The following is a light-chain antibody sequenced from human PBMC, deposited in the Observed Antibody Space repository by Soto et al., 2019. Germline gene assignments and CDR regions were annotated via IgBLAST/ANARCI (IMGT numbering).Light chain of an antibody. CDR1: QSISSY. J-gene: IGKJ2*01. CDR2: AAS. CDR3: QQSYSTPGT. Sequence: DIQMTQSPSSLSASVGDRVTITCRASQSISSYLNWYQQKPGKAPKLLIYAASSLQSGVPSRFSGSGSGTDFTLTISSLQPEDFATYYCQQSYSTPGTFGQGTSWRSN. V-gene: IGKV1-39*01.